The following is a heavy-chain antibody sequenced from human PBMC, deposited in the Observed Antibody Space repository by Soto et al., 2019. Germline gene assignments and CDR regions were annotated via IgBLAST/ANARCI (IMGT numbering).Heavy chain of an antibody. CDR1: GYTLTELS. J-gene: IGHJ4*02. D-gene: IGHD3-3*01. CDR2: FDPEDGET. CDR3: ATDLPLRFLEWLFF. Sequence: ASVKVSCKVSGYTLTELSMHWVRQAPGKGLEWMGGFDPEDGETIYAQKFQGRVTMTEDTSTDTAYMELSSLRSEDTAVYYCATDLPLRFLEWLFFWGQGTLVTVSS. V-gene: IGHV1-24*01.